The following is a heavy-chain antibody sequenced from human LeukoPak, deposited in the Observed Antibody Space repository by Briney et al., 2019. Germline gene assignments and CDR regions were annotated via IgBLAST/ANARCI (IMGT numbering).Heavy chain of an antibody. Sequence: SETLSLTCAVYGGSFSGFYWSWIRQPPGKGLEWMGEINHSGSTNYNPSLKSRVTISVDTSKNQFSLKLSSVTAADTAVYYCARIVVVPEHYYYYYMDVWGKGTTVTVSS. V-gene: IGHV4-34*01. CDR3: ARIVVVPEHYYYYYMDV. J-gene: IGHJ6*03. CDR1: GGSFSGFY. D-gene: IGHD2-2*01. CDR2: INHSGST.